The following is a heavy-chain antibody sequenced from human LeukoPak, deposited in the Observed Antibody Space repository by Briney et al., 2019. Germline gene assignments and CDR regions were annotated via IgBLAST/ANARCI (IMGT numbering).Heavy chain of an antibody. CDR3: ARDGSGGDNWFDP. V-gene: IGHV3-11*01. D-gene: IGHD2-15*01. J-gene: IGHJ5*02. CDR2: ISSGGRTI. CDR1: GFTFSDYY. Sequence: PGGSLRLSCAASGFTFSDYYMSWIRQAPGKGLEWISYISSGGRTIYYADSLKGRFTISRDNAKNSMYLQMNSLRVEDTAVYYCARDGSGGDNWFDPWGQGILVTVSS.